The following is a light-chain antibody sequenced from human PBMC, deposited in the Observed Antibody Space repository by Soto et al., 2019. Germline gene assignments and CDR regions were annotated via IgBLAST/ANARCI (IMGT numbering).Light chain of an antibody. CDR3: GAWDRSLTGGV. Sequence: QSVLTQPPSVSAAPGQKVTISCSGSSSNIGSYSVSWYQQLPGSAPKLLIHENNKRPSGIPDRFSGSKSGTSATLGITGLQAGDEADYYRGAWDRSLTGGVFAGGTKLTVL. V-gene: IGLV1-51*02. J-gene: IGLJ3*02. CDR2: ENN. CDR1: SSNIGSYS.